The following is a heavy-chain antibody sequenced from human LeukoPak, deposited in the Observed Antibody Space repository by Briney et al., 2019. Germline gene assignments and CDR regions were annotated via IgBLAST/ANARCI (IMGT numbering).Heavy chain of an antibody. CDR1: GGTFSIYA. Sequence: ASVKVSCKASGGTFSIYAISWVRQAPGQGLEWMGGIIPIFGTANYAQKFQGRVTITADESTSTAYMELSSLRSEDTAVYYCASIGAGITMVRGVMVPFDYWGQGTLVTVSS. D-gene: IGHD3-10*01. CDR3: ASIGAGITMVRGVMVPFDY. CDR2: IIPIFGTA. V-gene: IGHV1-69*13. J-gene: IGHJ4*02.